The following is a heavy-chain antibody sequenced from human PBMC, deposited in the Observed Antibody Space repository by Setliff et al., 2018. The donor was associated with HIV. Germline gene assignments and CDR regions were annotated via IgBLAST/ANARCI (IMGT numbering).Heavy chain of an antibody. J-gene: IGHJ4*02. Sequence: SVKVSCKASGGTFSSYAISWVRQAPGQGLEWMGGIIPILGIANYAQKFQGRVTITTDESTNTAYMELGSLRSDDTAVYYCARIPNHSSGFDYWGQGTPVTVSS. CDR2: IIPILGIA. V-gene: IGHV1-69*10. D-gene: IGHD3-22*01. CDR1: GGTFSSYA. CDR3: ARIPNHSSGFDY.